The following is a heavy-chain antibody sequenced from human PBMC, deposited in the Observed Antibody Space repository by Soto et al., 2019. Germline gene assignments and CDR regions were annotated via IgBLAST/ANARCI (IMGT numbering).Heavy chain of an antibody. J-gene: IGHJ3*02. CDR2: IYYSGST. CDR3: ARGNKLRLGIVSYAFDI. V-gene: IGHV4-59*01. Sequence: QVQLQESGPGLVKPSETLSLTCTVSGGSISSYYWGWIRQPPGKGLEWIGYIYYSGSTNYNPSLKSRVTISVDTSKNQFSLKLSSVTAADTAVYYCARGNKLRLGIVSYAFDIWGQGTMVTVSS. CDR1: GGSISSYY. D-gene: IGHD1-26*01.